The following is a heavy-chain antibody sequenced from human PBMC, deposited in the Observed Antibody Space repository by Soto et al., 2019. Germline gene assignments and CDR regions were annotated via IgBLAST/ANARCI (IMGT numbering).Heavy chain of an antibody. CDR1: GFLLSTSGVG. CDR3: APRQKYWGCFDY. D-gene: IGHD2-8*02. V-gene: IGHV2-5*01. Sequence: SGPTLVNPTQPLPLTCTFSGFLLSTSGVGVGWIGQPPEKSLEWLALIYWNDHEYYSPPLKSSFTTTKDTSTNKVILTMTNIDPVDTATYYCAPRQKYWGCFDYWGQGTPVPVSS. CDR2: IYWNDHE. J-gene: IGHJ4*02.